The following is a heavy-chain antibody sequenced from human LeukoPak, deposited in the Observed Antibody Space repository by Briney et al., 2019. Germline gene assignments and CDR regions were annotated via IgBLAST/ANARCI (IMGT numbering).Heavy chain of an antibody. D-gene: IGHD6-19*01. Sequence: SQTLSLTCTVSGDSLSSHYWSWIRQPPGKGMEWIGYIYGSGSTHYDPSLRSRVTISEDTSKNQFSLKLTSVTAADTAVYYCARNVGWYSHDSWGQGTLVTVSS. CDR1: GDSLSSHY. V-gene: IGHV4-59*08. CDR2: IYGSGST. CDR3: ARNVGWYSHDS. J-gene: IGHJ4*02.